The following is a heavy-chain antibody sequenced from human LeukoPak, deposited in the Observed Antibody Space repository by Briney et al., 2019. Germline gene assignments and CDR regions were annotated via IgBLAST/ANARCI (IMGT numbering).Heavy chain of an antibody. CDR3: ARDRGYYYYYYMTS. J-gene: IGHJ6*03. V-gene: IGHV3-48*01. CDR2: ISSSSSTI. CDR1: GFTFSSYS. Sequence: GGSLRLSCAASGFTFSSYSMNWVRQAPGKGLEWVSYISSSSSTIYYADSVKGRFTISRDNAKNSLYLQMNSLRAEDTAVYYCARDRGYYYYYYMTSGAKGPRSPSP.